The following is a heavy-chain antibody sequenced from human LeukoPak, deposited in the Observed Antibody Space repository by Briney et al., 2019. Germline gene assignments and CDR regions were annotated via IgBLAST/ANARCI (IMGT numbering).Heavy chain of an antibody. CDR3: ARDHRPEIQYYYMDV. CDR2: LLYDGNTK. D-gene: IGHD1-14*01. J-gene: IGHJ6*03. CDR1: GLRFSNYG. V-gene: IGHV3-33*01. Sequence: PGGSLRLSCAASGLRFSNYGMHWVRQAPGKGLEWVAALLYDGNTKHYADSVRGRFTISRDISKNTFYLQMNSLTAEDTAVYYCARDHRPEIQYYYMDVWGKGTTVAVSS.